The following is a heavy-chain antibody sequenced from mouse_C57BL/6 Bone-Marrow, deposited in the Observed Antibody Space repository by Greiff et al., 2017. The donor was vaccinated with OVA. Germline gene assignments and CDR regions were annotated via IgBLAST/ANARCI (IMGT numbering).Heavy chain of an antibody. CDR3: ARSGCGYYFDY. Sequence: QVQLQQPGAELVKPGASVKLSCKASGYTFTSYWMHWVKQRPGQGLEWIGMIHPNSGSTNYNEKFKSKATLTVDKSSSTAYMQLSSLTSEDSAVYYCARSGCGYYFDYWGQGTTLTVSS. CDR1: GYTFTSYW. D-gene: IGHD1-3*01. CDR2: IHPNSGST. V-gene: IGHV1-64*01. J-gene: IGHJ2*01.